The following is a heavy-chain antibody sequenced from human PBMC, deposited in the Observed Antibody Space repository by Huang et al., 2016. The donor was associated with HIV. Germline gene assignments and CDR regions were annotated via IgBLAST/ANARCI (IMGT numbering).Heavy chain of an antibody. CDR1: GFTFSDYS. V-gene: IGHV3-21*01. Sequence: VQLVESGGGLVKPGGSLRLSCAASGFTFSDYSMSWVRQDPGKGMQGVSHSSGSSSYIYYVDSVKGRFASSRDNAKNLLFLQMNSRRAEDTAVYYCARRYNWNYVAHGFDIWGQGTMVTVSS. J-gene: IGHJ3*02. CDR2: SSGSSSYI. D-gene: IGHD1-7*01. CDR3: ARRYNWNYVAHGFDI.